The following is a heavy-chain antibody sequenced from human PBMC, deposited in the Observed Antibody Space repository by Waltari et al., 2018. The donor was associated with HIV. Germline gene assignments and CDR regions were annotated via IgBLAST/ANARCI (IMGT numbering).Heavy chain of an antibody. CDR2: INAGNGNT. CDR3: ARGGTGDGYNYRDYYGMDV. V-gene: IGHV1-3*01. Sequence: QVQLVQSGAEVKKPGASVKVSCKASGYTFTSYAMHWVRQAPGQRLEWMGWINAGNGNTKYSQKFHGRVTITRDTSASTAYMELSSLRSEDTAVYYCARGGTGDGYNYRDYYGMDVWGQGTTVTVSS. CDR1: GYTFTSYA. D-gene: IGHD5-12*01. J-gene: IGHJ6*02.